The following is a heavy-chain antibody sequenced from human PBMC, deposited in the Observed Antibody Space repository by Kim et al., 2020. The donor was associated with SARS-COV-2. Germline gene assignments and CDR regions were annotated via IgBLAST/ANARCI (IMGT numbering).Heavy chain of an antibody. J-gene: IGHJ4*02. CDR2: ISSSGSTI. Sequence: GGSLRLSCAASGFTFSSYEMNWVRQAPGKGLEWVSYISSSGSTIYYADSVKGRFTISRDNAKNSLYLQMNSLRAEDTAVYYCARIRMVRGPMGYFDYWGQGTLVTVSS. CDR1: GFTFSSYE. CDR3: ARIRMVRGPMGYFDY. D-gene: IGHD3-10*01. V-gene: IGHV3-48*03.